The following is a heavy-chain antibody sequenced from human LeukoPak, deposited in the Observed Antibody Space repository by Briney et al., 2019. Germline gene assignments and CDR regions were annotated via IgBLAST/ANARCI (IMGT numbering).Heavy chain of an antibody. D-gene: IGHD3-9*01. CDR3: ARDSSYDILTGNWFDP. J-gene: IGHJ5*02. Sequence: SDTLSLTCTVSVGSLSSYYWSWIRQPAGKGLEWIGRIYTSGSTNYHPSLKSRVTMSVDTSKNQFLLKLRSVTATNTAVYYCARDSSYDILTGNWFDPWGQGTLVTVSS. CDR1: VGSLSSYY. CDR2: IYTSGST. V-gene: IGHV4-4*07.